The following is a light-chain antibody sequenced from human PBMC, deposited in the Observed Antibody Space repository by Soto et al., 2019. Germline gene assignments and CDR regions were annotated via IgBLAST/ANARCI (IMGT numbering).Light chain of an antibody. Sequence: QSALTQPASVSGSPGQSTTISCTGTSSDAGDYNYVSWYQQHPGKAPKLMIYEVSNRPSGVSNRFSGSKSGNTASLTISGLQAEDEADYYCSSYTSSSTLVFGGGTKLTVL. J-gene: IGLJ3*02. CDR2: EVS. CDR3: SSYTSSSTLV. V-gene: IGLV2-14*01. CDR1: SSDAGDYNY.